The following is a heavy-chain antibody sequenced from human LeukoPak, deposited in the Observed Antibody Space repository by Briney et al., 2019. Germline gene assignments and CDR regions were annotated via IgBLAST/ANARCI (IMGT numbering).Heavy chain of an antibody. D-gene: IGHD3-22*01. V-gene: IGHV4-34*01. CDR3: SSSFYYDSRDY. J-gene: IGHJ4*02. Sequence: PSETLSLTCVVYGGSFSGYFWSWIRHPPGKGLEWIGEITPSGSTNYSPSLKSPVSISIDTSKKKLSLTLTSVTTAGSPVIFFSSSFYYDSRDYWGKGTLVTVSS. CDR2: ITPSGST. CDR1: GGSFSGYF.